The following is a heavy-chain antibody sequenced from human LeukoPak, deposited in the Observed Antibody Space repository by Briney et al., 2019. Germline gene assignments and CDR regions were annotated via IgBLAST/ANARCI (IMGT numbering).Heavy chain of an antibody. CDR2: INPKSGDT. J-gene: IGHJ3*02. Sequence: GASVKVSCKASGYSFSDYYMHWVRQAPGQGLEWMGWINPKSGDTKYSQKFQGRVTMTRNTSISTAYMELSSLRSEDTAVYYCAREFSNLYYDSSGYYSIWGQGTMVTVSS. V-gene: IGHV1-2*02. CDR1: GYSFSDYY. CDR3: AREFSNLYYDSSGYYSI. D-gene: IGHD3-22*01.